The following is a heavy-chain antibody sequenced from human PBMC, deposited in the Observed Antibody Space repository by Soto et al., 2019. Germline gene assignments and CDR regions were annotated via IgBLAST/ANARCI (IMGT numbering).Heavy chain of an antibody. V-gene: IGHV3-73*01. CDR1: GFSFSGSA. CDR2: IRDKANSYAT. Sequence: PGGSVRLSCAASGFSFSGSAMQWVRQASGKGLEWVGRIRDKANSYATAYTASVKGRFTISRDDSKNTAYLQMNSLKTEDTAVYYCTRLYCGGDCDFDAWGQGT. J-gene: IGHJ4*02. CDR3: TRLYCGGDCDFDA. D-gene: IGHD2-21*02.